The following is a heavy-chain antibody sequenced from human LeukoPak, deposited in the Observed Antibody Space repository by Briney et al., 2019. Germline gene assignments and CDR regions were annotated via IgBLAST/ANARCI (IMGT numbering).Heavy chain of an antibody. CDR3: ARGPYHYDRSGFFDY. CDR2: IYSGGDT. D-gene: IGHD3-22*01. CDR1: GFTISSTY. V-gene: IGHV3-53*01. J-gene: IGHJ4*02. Sequence: HPGGSLRLSCAASGFTISSTYMSWVRQAPGKGLECVSVIYSGGDTFYADSVKGRFTISRDTSKNTLYLQMNSLRAEDTAVYYCARGPYHYDRSGFFDYWGQGTLVTVSS.